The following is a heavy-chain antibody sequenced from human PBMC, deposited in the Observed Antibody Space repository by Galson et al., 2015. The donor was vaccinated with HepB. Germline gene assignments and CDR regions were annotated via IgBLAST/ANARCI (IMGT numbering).Heavy chain of an antibody. V-gene: IGHV3-33*08. Sequence: LRLSCAASGFTFNNYGMHWVRQAPGKGLEWVAVIWFDGSDKYYADSVKGRFTISRDNSKNTLYLQMNSLRAEDTAVYYCARDENSGYDSWGQGTLVTVSS. CDR1: GFTFNNYG. J-gene: IGHJ5*02. D-gene: IGHD5-12*01. CDR2: IWFDGSDK. CDR3: ARDENSGYDS.